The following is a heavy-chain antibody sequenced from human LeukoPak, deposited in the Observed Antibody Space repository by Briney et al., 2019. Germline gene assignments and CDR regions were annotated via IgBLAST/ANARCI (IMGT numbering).Heavy chain of an antibody. CDR1: GGSISSGSYY. CDR2: IYTSGST. J-gene: IGHJ3*02. D-gene: IGHD5-18*01. V-gene: IGHV4-61*02. Sequence: MASQTLSLTCTVSGGSISSGSYYWSWIRQPAGKGLEWIGRIYTSGSTNYNPSLKSRVTISVDTSKNQFSLKLISVTAADTAVYYCARKIQLWPTPIHDAFDIWGQGTMVTVSS. CDR3: ARKIQLWPTPIHDAFDI.